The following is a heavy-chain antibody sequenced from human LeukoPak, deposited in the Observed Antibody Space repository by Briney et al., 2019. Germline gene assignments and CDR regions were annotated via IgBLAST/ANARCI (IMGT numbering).Heavy chain of an antibody. D-gene: IGHD4-17*01. Sequence: PGASLILSCAASGFTFSSYAMSWVRQAPGKGLEWVSAISGSGGSTYYADSVKGRFTISRDNSKNTLYLQMNSLRAEDTAVYYCAKVGIVYGDYAHFDYWGQGTLVTVSS. CDR1: GFTFSSYA. V-gene: IGHV3-23*01. CDR2: ISGSGGST. CDR3: AKVGIVYGDYAHFDY. J-gene: IGHJ4*02.